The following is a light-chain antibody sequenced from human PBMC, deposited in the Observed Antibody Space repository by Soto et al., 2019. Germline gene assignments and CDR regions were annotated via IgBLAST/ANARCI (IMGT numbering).Light chain of an antibody. V-gene: IGLV1-44*01. Sequence: QSVLTQPPSASGTPGQRVTISCSGSSSNIGSNTVNWYQHLPGTAPKLLIYNNNQRPSGVPDRFSGSKSGTSGSLAISGLQSEDEADYYCASWDDSLNGHVVFGGGTKLTVL. CDR3: ASWDDSLNGHVV. J-gene: IGLJ2*01. CDR1: SSNIGSNT. CDR2: NNN.